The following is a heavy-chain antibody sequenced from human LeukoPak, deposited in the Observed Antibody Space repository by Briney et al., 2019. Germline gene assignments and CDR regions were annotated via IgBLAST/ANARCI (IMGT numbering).Heavy chain of an antibody. V-gene: IGHV1-2*02. CDR2: INPNTGGT. CDR3: ARGRSGYDFDC. D-gene: IGHD5-12*01. CDR1: GYTFTGYY. Sequence: ASAKVSCKASGYTFTGYYLHWVRQAPGQGLEWMGWINPNTGGTNYAQKFQGRVTMTRDTSISTAYMELSRLRSDDTAVYYCARGRSGYDFDCWGQGTLVTVSS. J-gene: IGHJ4*02.